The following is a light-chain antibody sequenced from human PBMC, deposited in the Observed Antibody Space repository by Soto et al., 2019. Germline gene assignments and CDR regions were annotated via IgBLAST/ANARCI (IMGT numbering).Light chain of an antibody. Sequence: DIQMTQSPSTLSASVGDRLTITCRASQSISSWGAWYQQKPGKPPKLLIYDASSLESGVPSRFSGSGSGTDFSLTITSLKPDDSATYYCQQYHSYYPWTFCQGTKVEIE. J-gene: IGKJ1*01. CDR1: QSISSW. V-gene: IGKV1-5*01. CDR2: DAS. CDR3: QQYHSYYPWT.